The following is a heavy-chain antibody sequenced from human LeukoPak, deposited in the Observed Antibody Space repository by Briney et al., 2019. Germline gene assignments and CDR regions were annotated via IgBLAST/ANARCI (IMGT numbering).Heavy chain of an antibody. J-gene: IGHJ2*01. CDR2: ISWNSGIL. Sequence: PGGSLRLSCVASGFTFDDYAMHWLRQAPGKGLEWVSGISWNSGILAYADSVKGRFTISRDNAKNSLYLQMNSLRPEDTAFYYCAKCDPYWYFDLWGRGTLVTVSS. V-gene: IGHV3-9*01. CDR1: GFTFDDYA. CDR3: AKCDPYWYFDL.